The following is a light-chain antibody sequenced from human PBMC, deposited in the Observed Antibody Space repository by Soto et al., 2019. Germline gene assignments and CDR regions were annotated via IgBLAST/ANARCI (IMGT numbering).Light chain of an antibody. J-gene: IGKJ4*01. Sequence: DIVMTQSPDSLAVSLGERATINCKSSQSVLYSSNNKNYLAWYQQKQGQPPKLLIYWASTRESGVPDRFSGSGSGTDFTLTISSLQAEYVAVYYCQQYCSTPLTFGGGTKVEIK. CDR3: QQYCSTPLT. CDR1: QSVLYSSNNKNY. CDR2: WAS. V-gene: IGKV4-1*01.